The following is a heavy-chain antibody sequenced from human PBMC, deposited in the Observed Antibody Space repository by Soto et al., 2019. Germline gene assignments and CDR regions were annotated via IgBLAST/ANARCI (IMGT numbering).Heavy chain of an antibody. Sequence: QVQLQQWGAGLLKPSETLSLTCAVYGGSFSGYYWSWIRQPPGKGLEWIGEINHSGSTNYNPSLKRRVTISVDTSKNQFSLKLSSVTAADTAVYYCARIHRGYCSSTSCFKGAQDYWGQGTLVTVSS. CDR2: INHSGST. J-gene: IGHJ4*02. CDR1: GGSFSGYY. V-gene: IGHV4-34*01. CDR3: ARIHRGYCSSTSCFKGAQDY. D-gene: IGHD2-2*01.